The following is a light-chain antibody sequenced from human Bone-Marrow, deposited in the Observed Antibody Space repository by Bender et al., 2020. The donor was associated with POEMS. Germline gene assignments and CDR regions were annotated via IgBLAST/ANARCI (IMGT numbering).Light chain of an antibody. Sequence: QSVLTQPPSASGTPGQRVTISCSGCNFNIGTTAVNWYQQFPGAAPQLLIYSDNERPLGVPDRFYACKSGTSASLAISGLQSEDEADYYCAAWDARLSGRVVGGATKLTVL. J-gene: IGLJ3*02. CDR3: AAWDARLSGRV. CDR1: NFNIGTTA. CDR2: SDN. V-gene: IGLV1-44*01.